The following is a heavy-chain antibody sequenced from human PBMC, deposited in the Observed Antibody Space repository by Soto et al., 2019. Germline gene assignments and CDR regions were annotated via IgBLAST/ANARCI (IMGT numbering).Heavy chain of an antibody. CDR2: IYYSGST. Sequence: SETLSLTCTVSGGSISSYYWSWIRQPPGKGLEWIGYIYYSGSTNYNPSLKSRVTISVDTSKNQFSLKLSSVTAADTAVYYCARDFPYYYGSGSYMSPVAFDIWGQGTMVTVSS. D-gene: IGHD3-10*01. V-gene: IGHV4-59*01. J-gene: IGHJ3*02. CDR3: ARDFPYYYGSGSYMSPVAFDI. CDR1: GGSISSYY.